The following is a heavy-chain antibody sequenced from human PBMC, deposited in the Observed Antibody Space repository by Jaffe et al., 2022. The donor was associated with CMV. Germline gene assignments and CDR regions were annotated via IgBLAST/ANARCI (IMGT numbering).Heavy chain of an antibody. D-gene: IGHD1-26*01. V-gene: IGHV3-23*04. CDR3: AKDGTGESGSYYVSPFDY. J-gene: IGHJ4*02. Sequence: EVQLVESGGGLVQPGGSLRLSCAASGFTFSSYAMSWVRQAPGKGLEWVSAISGSGGSTYYADSVKGRFTISRDNSKNTLYLQMNSLRAEDTAVYYCAKDGTGESGSYYVSPFDYWGQGTLVTVSS. CDR2: ISGSGGST. CDR1: GFTFSSYA.